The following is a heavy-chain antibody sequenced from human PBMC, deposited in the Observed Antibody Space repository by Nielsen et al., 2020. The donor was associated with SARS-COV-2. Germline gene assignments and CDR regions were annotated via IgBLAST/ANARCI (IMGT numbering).Heavy chain of an antibody. CDR1: GFTFSRYA. J-gene: IGHJ4*02. CDR3: ARSAVGQYGDFDY. Sequence: GESLKISCAASGFTFSRYAMSWVRQAPGKGLEWVSAISGSGETTYYADSVKGRFTISRDKSKNTLYLQMSTLRAEDTAAYYCARSAVGQYGDFDYWGQGTLVTVSS. V-gene: IGHV3-23*01. CDR2: ISGSGETT. D-gene: IGHD6-19*01.